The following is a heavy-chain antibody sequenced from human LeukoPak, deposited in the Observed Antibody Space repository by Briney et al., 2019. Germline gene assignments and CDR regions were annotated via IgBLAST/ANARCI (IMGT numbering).Heavy chain of an antibody. Sequence: SETLSLTCAVYVGSFSGYDWSWIRQPPGKGLEWIGEINHSGSTNYNPSLKIRVTISVDTSRHQFSLKLSSVPAADTPVYYCVTYGRHVVPAARTVDYWGQGTLVTVSS. CDR1: VGSFSGYD. CDR2: INHSGST. V-gene: IGHV4-34*01. J-gene: IGHJ4*02. D-gene: IGHD2-2*01. CDR3: VTYGRHVVPAARTVDY.